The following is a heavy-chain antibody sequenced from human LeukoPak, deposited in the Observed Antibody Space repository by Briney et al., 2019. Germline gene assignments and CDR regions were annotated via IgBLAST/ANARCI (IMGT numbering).Heavy chain of an antibody. CDR3: ARGGHYYGSGSSTGFDY. D-gene: IGHD3-10*01. V-gene: IGHV4-34*01. J-gene: IGHJ4*02. CDR2: INHSGST. CDR1: GGSFSGYY. Sequence: SETLSLTCAVYGGSFSGYYWSWIRQPPGKGLEWIGEINHSGSTNYNPSLKSRVTISVDTSKSQFSLKLSSVTAADTAVYYCARGGHYYGSGSSTGFDYWGQGTLVTVSS.